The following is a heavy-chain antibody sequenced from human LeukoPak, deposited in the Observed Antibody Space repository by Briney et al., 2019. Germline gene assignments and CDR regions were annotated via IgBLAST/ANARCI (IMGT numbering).Heavy chain of an antibody. D-gene: IGHD3-10*01. CDR1: GYTLTELS. Sequence: GASVKVSCKVSGYTLTELSMHWVRQAPGKGLEWMGGFDPEDGETIHAQKFQGRVTMTEDTSTDTAYMELSSLRSEDTAVYYCATPTPPLPYGSGSYPLGYWGQGTLVTVSS. CDR3: ATPTPPLPYGSGSYPLGY. CDR2: FDPEDGET. J-gene: IGHJ4*02. V-gene: IGHV1-24*01.